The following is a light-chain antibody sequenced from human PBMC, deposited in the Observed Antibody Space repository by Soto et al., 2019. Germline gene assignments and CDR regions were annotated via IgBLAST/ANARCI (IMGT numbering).Light chain of an antibody. CDR1: QNVDTW. J-gene: IGKJ1*01. CDR2: DAS. Sequence: DIRVTQSPSTLSASLGDRVTITCRASQNVDTWLAWYQQKPGKAPKVLIYDASSLESGVPSRLSGSGSGTEFTLTISSLQPDDFATYYCQQHNTDFLWTFGQGTKVDI. V-gene: IGKV1-5*01. CDR3: QQHNTDFLWT.